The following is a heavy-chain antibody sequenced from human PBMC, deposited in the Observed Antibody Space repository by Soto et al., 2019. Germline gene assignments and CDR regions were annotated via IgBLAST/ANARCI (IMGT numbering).Heavy chain of an antibody. CDR1: GGSFSGYY. CDR2: INHSGST. Sequence: SETLSLTCAVYGGSFSGYYWSWIRQPPGKGLEWLGEINHSGSTNYNPSLKSRVTISVDTSKNQFSLKLSSVTSADTAVDYCCLQPDHNYYCYCMDVWGQGTTVTVSS. J-gene: IGHJ6*02. V-gene: IGHV4-34*01. CDR3: CLQPDHNYYCYCMDV. D-gene: IGHD4-4*01.